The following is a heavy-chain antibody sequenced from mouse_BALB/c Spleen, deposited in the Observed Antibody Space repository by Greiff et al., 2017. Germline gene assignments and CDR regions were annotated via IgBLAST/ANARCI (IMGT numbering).Heavy chain of an antibody. V-gene: IGHV5-12-2*01. CDR2: ISNGGGST. CDR3: ARHPNRYQFAY. Sequence: EVKLVESGGGLVQPGGSLKLSCAASGFTFSSYTMSWVRQTPEKRLEWVAYISNGGGSTYYPDTVKGRFTISRDNAKNTLYLQMSSLKSEDTAMYYCARHPNRYQFAYWGQGTLVTVSA. D-gene: IGHD2-14*01. CDR1: GFTFSSYT. J-gene: IGHJ3*01.